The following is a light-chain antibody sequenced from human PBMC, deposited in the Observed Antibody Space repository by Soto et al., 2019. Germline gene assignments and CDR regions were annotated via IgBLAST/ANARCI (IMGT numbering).Light chain of an antibody. CDR2: GNS. CDR1: SSNIGAGYD. J-gene: IGLJ2*01. CDR3: QSYDSSLSVV. Sequence: QSVLTQPPSVSGATGQRVTISCTGSSSNIGAGYDVHWYQQLPGTAPKLIIYGNSNRPSGVPDRFSGSKSGTSASLAITGLQAEDAADYYCQSYDSSLSVVFGGGTKLTVL. V-gene: IGLV1-40*01.